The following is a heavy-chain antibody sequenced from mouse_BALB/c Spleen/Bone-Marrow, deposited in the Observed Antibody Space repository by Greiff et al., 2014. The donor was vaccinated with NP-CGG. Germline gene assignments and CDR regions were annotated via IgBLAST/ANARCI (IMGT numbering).Heavy chain of an antibody. D-gene: IGHD2-14*01. CDR2: IDPANGNT. Sequence: EVQRVESGAELVKPGASVKLSCTASGFNIKDTYMHWVKQRPEQALEWIGRIDPANGNTKYDPKFQGKATITADTSSNTAYLQLSSLTSEDTAVYYCARGYDEGFAYWGQGTLVTVSA. J-gene: IGHJ3*01. CDR1: GFNIKDTY. CDR3: ARGYDEGFAY. V-gene: IGHV14-3*02.